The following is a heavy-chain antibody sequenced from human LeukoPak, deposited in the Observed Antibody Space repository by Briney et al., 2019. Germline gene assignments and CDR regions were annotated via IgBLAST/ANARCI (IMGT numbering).Heavy chain of an antibody. D-gene: IGHD3-10*01. V-gene: IGHV3-7*03. Sequence: SGGSLRLSCAASGFTFSSYGMSWVRQAPGKGLEWVANIKQDGSEKYYVDSVKGRFTVSRDNAENSLYLQMSSLRAEDTAVYYCARGRRGSGSYWVDYWGQGTLVTVSS. CDR3: ARGRRGSGSYWVDY. CDR1: GFTFSSYG. CDR2: IKQDGSEK. J-gene: IGHJ4*02.